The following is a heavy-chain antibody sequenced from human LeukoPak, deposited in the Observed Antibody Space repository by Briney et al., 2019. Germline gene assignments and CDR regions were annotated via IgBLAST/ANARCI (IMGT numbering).Heavy chain of an antibody. CDR3: ARGRITMIH. J-gene: IGHJ4*02. CDR1: GGSFSGYY. Sequence: SETLSLTCAVYGGSFSGYYWSWIRQPPGKGLEWIGEINHSGSTNYNASLKRRVTISVDTTKNQFSLKLSSVTAADPAVYYCARGRITMIHWGQGTLVTVSS. CDR2: INHSGST. V-gene: IGHV4-34*01. D-gene: IGHD3-22*01.